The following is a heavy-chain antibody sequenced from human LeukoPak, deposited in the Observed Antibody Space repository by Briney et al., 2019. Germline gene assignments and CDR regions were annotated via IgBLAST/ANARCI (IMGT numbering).Heavy chain of an antibody. Sequence: SETLSLTCTVSGGSIRSSSYYWGWIRQPPGKGLECIGSVFHSGSTYYNPPLKSRVTISVDTSKNQFSLKLNSVTAAHTAVYYCARWVSSSSSGCFDYWGQGTLVSVSS. D-gene: IGHD6-6*01. CDR3: ARWVSSSSSGCFDY. V-gene: IGHV4-39*01. CDR1: GGSIRSSSYY. CDR2: VFHSGST. J-gene: IGHJ4*02.